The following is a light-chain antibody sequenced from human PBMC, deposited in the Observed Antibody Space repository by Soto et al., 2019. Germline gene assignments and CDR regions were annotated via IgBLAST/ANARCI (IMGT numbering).Light chain of an antibody. CDR1: QGIENY. CDR2: AAS. CDR3: QQLSGYPWT. Sequence: IQLTQSPSSLSASVGYRVTITCRASQGIENYLAWYQQKPGTAPKLLIYAASTLQSGVPSRFRGRGSGTDFTLTISSLQPEDFAPYSCQQLSGYPWTFGQGTKVDIK. V-gene: IGKV1-9*01. J-gene: IGKJ1*01.